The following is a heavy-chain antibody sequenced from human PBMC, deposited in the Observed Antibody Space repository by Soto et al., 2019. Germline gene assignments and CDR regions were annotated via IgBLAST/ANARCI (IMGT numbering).Heavy chain of an antibody. J-gene: IGHJ3*02. V-gene: IGHV3-23*01. D-gene: IGHD3-3*01. CDR3: AKTVYYDFWGAPDAFDI. CDR2: ISGSGGST. Sequence: GSLRLSCAASGFTFSSYAMSWVRQAPGKGLEWVSAISGSGGSTYYADSVKGRFTISRDNSKNTLYLQMNSLRAEDTAVYYCAKTVYYDFWGAPDAFDIWGQGTMVTVSS. CDR1: GFTFSSYA.